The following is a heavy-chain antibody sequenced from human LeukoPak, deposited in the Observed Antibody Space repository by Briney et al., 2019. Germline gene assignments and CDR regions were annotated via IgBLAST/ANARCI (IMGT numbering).Heavy chain of an antibody. J-gene: IGHJ4*02. CDR1: GFTVSNNY. V-gene: IGHV3-53*01. Sequence: QSGGSLRLSCAASGFTVSNNYMSWVRQAPGKGLEWVSVIHSGGSTYYADSVKGRFIISRDNSKNTLYLQMNSLRAEDTAVYYCARDYIDGATFADYWGQGTLVTVSS. CDR3: ARDYIDGATFADY. CDR2: IHSGGST. D-gene: IGHD1-26*01.